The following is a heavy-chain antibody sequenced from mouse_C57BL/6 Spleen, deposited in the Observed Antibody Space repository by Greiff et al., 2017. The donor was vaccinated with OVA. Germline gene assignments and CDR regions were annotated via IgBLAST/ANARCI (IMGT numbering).Heavy chain of an antibody. J-gene: IGHJ4*01. CDR1: GYTFTSYW. CDR3: ANNYYGSSYAMDY. Sequence: VQLQQPGAELVRPGSSVKLSCKASGYTFTSYWMHWVKQRPIQGLEWIGNIDPSDSETHYNQKFKDKATLTVDKSSSTAYMQLSSLTSEDSAVYYCANNYYGSSYAMDYWGQGTSVTVSS. V-gene: IGHV1-52*01. D-gene: IGHD1-1*01. CDR2: IDPSDSET.